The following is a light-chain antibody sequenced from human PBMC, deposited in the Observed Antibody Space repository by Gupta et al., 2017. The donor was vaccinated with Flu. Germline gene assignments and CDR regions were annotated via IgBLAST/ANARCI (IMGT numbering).Light chain of an antibody. CDR2: LGS. Sequence: DIVMTQSPLSLPVTPGEPASISCRSSQSLLHSNGYNYLDWYLQKPGQSPQLLIYLGSNRASGVPDRFSGSGSGTDFTLKISRGEAEDVGVYYCMQALQTPQYSFGQGTKLEIK. CDR3: MQALQTPQYS. V-gene: IGKV2-28*01. CDR1: QSLLHSNGYNY. J-gene: IGKJ2*03.